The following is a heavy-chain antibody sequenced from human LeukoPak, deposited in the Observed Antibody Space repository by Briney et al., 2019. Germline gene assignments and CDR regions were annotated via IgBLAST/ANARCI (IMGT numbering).Heavy chain of an antibody. CDR3: ARGPAGPRTKGYSVDY. CDR1: GGSFSGYY. J-gene: IGHJ4*02. D-gene: IGHD3-22*01. CDR2: INHSGST. V-gene: IGHV4-34*01. Sequence: SETLSLTCAVYGGSFSGYYWSWIRQPPGKGLEWIGEINHSGSTNYNPSLKSRVTISVDTSKNQFSLKLSSVTAADTAVYYCARGPAGPRTKGYSVDYWGQGTLVTVSS.